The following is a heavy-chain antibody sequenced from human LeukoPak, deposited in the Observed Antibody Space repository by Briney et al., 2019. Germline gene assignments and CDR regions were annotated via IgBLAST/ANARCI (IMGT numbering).Heavy chain of an antibody. J-gene: IGHJ4*02. V-gene: IGHV5-51*01. Sequence: GESLKTSCKGSGYFFTSYWIAWVRQMPGKGLEWMGIIYPSDSNTRYSPSFQGQVTISADKSISTAYLQWSSLKASDTAMYYCARRRAVAGIYYFDYWGQGTLVAVSS. CDR3: ARRRAVAGIYYFDY. CDR2: IYPSDSNT. CDR1: GYFFTSYW. D-gene: IGHD6-19*01.